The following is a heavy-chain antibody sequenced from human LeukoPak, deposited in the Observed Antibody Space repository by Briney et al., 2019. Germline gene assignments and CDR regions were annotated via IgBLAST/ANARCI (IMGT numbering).Heavy chain of an antibody. CDR2: IKSKTDGGTT. Sequence: GGSLRLSCAASGFTVSSNYMSWVRQAPGKGLEWVGRIKSKTDGGTTDYAAPVKGRFSISRDDSENTLYLQMNSLKTEDTAVYYCTTASTVTYYFEHWGQGTLVTVSS. D-gene: IGHD4-17*01. J-gene: IGHJ4*02. CDR1: GFTVSSNY. CDR3: TTASTVTYYFEH. V-gene: IGHV3-15*01.